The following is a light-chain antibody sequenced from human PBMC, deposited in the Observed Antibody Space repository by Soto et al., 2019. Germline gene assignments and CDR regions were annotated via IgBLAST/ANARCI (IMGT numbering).Light chain of an antibody. CDR3: QQYNSWPIT. J-gene: IGKJ5*01. CDR2: GAS. V-gene: IGKV3-15*01. Sequence: EIVMTQSPATLSVSPGERATLSCRASQSVSSSLAWYQQKPGQAPRLLIYGASSRATGIPARFSGSGSGTDFTLTISSLQSEDFAVYYCQQYNSWPITFGQGTRLEIK. CDR1: QSVSSS.